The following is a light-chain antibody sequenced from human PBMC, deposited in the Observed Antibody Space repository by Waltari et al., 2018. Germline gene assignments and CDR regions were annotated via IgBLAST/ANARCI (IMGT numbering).Light chain of an antibody. J-gene: IGKJ3*01. CDR1: QSVSDS. CDR2: DAS. Sequence: EIVLTQSPATLSLSPGERATLSCRASQSVSDSLDWYQHNPGQAPRLLVYDASNRATGVPARFRGSGSGTHFTLTISSLEPADFAVYYCQHRSGPFGPGTKVDFK. V-gene: IGKV3-11*01. CDR3: QHRSGP.